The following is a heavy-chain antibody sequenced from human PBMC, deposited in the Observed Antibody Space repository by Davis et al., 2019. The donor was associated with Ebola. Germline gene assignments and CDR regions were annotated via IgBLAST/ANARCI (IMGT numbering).Heavy chain of an antibody. V-gene: IGHV1-2*06. CDR3: ARGFGDVDSFDI. D-gene: IGHD3-10*01. CDR1: GYTFTGYD. CDR2: INPNNGVA. J-gene: IGHJ3*02. Sequence: ASVQVSCKASGYTFTGYDINWVRQAAGQGLEWMGRINPNNGVANYAQKSQGRVTMTTETSISTAYMDLSRLTSDDTAVYYCARGFGDVDSFDIWGQGTMITVSS.